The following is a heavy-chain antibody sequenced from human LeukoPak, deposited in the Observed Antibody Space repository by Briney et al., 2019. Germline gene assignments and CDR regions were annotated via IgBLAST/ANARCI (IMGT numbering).Heavy chain of an antibody. D-gene: IGHD6-19*01. Sequence: GESLKISRKGFGYSFTSYWIGWVRQMPGKGLGWMGIIYPGDSDTRYSPSFQGQVTISADKSISTAYLQWSSLNASDTAIYYCARLTSLGLAEESDYWGQGTLVTVSS. CDR3: ARLTSLGLAEESDY. CDR2: IYPGDSDT. CDR1: GYSFTSYW. J-gene: IGHJ4*02. V-gene: IGHV5-51*01.